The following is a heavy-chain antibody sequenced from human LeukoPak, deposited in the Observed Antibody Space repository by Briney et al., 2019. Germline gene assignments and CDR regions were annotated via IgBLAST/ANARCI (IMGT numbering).Heavy chain of an antibody. J-gene: IGHJ3*01. D-gene: IGHD5-24*01. CDR1: GFTFSTYA. CDR2: ISGSGSST. V-gene: IGHV3-23*01. Sequence: PGGSLRLSCAASGFTFSTYAMSWVRQAPGKGLEGVSVISGSGSSTYYADSVKGRFTISRDNSKNTLYLQMNSLRAEDTAVYYCAKEMATIRAFDFWGQGTMVTVPS. CDR3: AKEMATIRAFDF.